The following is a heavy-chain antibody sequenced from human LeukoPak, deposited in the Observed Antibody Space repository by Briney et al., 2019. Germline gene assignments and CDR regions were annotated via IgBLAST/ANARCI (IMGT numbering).Heavy chain of an antibody. CDR3: ARLMDYSNYRPLRTFDY. CDR2: IYYSGST. D-gene: IGHD4-11*01. V-gene: IGHV4-39*01. J-gene: IGHJ4*02. CDR1: GGSISSSSYY. Sequence: SETLSLTCTVSGGSISSSSYYWGWIRQPPGKGLEWIGSIYYSGSTYYNPSLKSRVTISVDTSKNQFSLKLSSVTAADTAVYYCARLMDYSNYRPLRTFDYWGQGTLVTVSS.